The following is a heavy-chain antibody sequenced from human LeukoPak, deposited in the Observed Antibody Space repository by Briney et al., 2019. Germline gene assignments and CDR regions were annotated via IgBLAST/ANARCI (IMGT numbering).Heavy chain of an antibody. D-gene: IGHD5-18*01. V-gene: IGHV3-74*01. Sequence: PGGSLRLSCAASGFTFSSYWMHWVRQAPGKGLVWVSRINSDGSSTSYADSVKGRFTISRDNAKNTLYLQMNSLRAEDTAVYYCARDLITPTAMVTGGLDYWGQGTLVTVSS. CDR3: ARDLITPTAMVTGGLDY. CDR2: INSDGSST. CDR1: GFTFSSYW. J-gene: IGHJ4*02.